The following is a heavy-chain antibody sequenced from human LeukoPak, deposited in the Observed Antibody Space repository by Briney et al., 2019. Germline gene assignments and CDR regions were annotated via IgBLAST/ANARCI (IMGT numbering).Heavy chain of an antibody. CDR2: INSDGSST. Sequence: GGSLRLSCTASGFTFSSYWMHWVRQAPGKGLVWVSRINSDGSSTSYADSVKGRFTISRDNAKNTLYLQMNSLRAEDTAVYYCARGRISYYDSSGYTDYWGQGTLVTVSS. D-gene: IGHD3-22*01. J-gene: IGHJ4*02. V-gene: IGHV3-74*01. CDR3: ARGRISYYDSSGYTDY. CDR1: GFTFSSYW.